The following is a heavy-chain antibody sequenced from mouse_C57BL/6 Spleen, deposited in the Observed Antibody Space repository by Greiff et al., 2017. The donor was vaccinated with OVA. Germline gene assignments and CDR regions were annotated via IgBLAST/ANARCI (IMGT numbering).Heavy chain of an antibody. CDR2: IYPGDGDT. CDR3: ASSSTGTRDGFAY. CDR1: GYAFSSSW. V-gene: IGHV1-82*01. J-gene: IGHJ3*01. Sequence: VKLMESGPELVKPGASVKISCKASGYAFSSSWMNWVKQRPGKGLEWIGRIYPGDGDTNYNGKFKGKATLTADKSSSTAYMQLSSLTSEDSAVYFCASSSTGTRDGFAYWGQGTLVTVSA. D-gene: IGHD4-1*02.